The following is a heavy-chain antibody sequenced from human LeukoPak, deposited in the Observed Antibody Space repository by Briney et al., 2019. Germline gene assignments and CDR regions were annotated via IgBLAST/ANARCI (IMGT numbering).Heavy chain of an antibody. V-gene: IGHV1-2*02. CDR2: INPDSGGT. CDR1: GYTFSDYY. CDR3: ARGVTARGFYYYMDV. D-gene: IGHD2-21*02. Sequence: ASVKVSCKASGYTFSDYYMHWVRQAPGQGLEWMGWINPDSGGTKYAQKFQDRVTMTSDTSISTAYMELSRLRSDDTAVYYCARGVTARGFYYYMDVWGKGTTVTISS. J-gene: IGHJ6*03.